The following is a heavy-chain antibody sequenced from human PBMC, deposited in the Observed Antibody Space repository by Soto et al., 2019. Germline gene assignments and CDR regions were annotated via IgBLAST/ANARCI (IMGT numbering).Heavy chain of an antibody. V-gene: IGHV1-18*01. J-gene: IGHJ6*02. CDR3: ASDGRKELWVDGLSAMDV. CDR2: ISGYNGQT. Sequence: QVQLVQSGPEVKNPGASVKVSCKASGYSFTSYGISWVRQAPGQGLEWMGWISGYNGQTNYAQRFRNRDTFTTDTSTNTAYMELRSLRTDDTTIDYSASDGRKELWVDGLSAMDVWGQGTTVTVSS. CDR1: GYSFTSYG. D-gene: IGHD1-26*01.